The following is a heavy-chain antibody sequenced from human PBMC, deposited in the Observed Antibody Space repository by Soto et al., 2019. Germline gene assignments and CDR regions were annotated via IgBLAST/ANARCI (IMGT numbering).Heavy chain of an antibody. D-gene: IGHD5-12*01. CDR1: GGTFNNYA. V-gene: IGHV1-69*01. J-gene: IGHJ4*02. CDR3: ARGGVDVVATSAFDY. Sequence: QVQLVQSGAEVKKPGSSVKVSCKASGGTFNNYAISWVRQAPGQGLEWMGGIITIIGTADYAHKFQGRLAISADEATGTTFMELSSLRSEDTALYYCARGGVDVVATSAFDYWGKGTLVTVSS. CDR2: IITIIGTA.